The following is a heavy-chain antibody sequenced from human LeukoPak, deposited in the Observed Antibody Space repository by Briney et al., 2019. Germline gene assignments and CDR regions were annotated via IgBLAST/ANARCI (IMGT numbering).Heavy chain of an antibody. J-gene: IGHJ3*02. CDR1: GGSISSYY. CDR2: IYYSGST. Sequence: SETLSLTCTVSGGSISSYYWSWIRQPPGKGLEWIGYIYYSGSTNYNPSLKSRVTISVDTSKNQFSLKLSSVTAADTAVYYCARLWDDDYYGSSPNAFDIWGQGTMVTVSS. V-gene: IGHV4-59*08. D-gene: IGHD3-22*01. CDR3: ARLWDDDYYGSSPNAFDI.